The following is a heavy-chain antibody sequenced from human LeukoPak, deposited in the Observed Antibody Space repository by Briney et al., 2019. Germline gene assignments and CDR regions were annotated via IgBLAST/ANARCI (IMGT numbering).Heavy chain of an antibody. J-gene: IGHJ5*02. CDR2: IYYSGST. Sequence: TSETLSLTCTVSGGSISSGGYYWSWIRQHPGKGLEWIEYIYYSGSTYYNPSLKSRVTISVDTSKNQFSLKLSSVTAADTAVYYCAREAVSSDFWSGYYPNWFDPWGQGTLVTVSS. D-gene: IGHD3-3*01. CDR1: GGSISSGGYY. CDR3: AREAVSSDFWSGYYPNWFDP. V-gene: IGHV4-31*03.